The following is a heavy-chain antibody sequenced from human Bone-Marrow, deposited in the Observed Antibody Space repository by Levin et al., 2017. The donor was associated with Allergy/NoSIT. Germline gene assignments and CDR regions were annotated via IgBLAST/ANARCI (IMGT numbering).Heavy chain of an antibody. CDR2: ISWNSGSI. CDR1: GFTFDDYA. CDR3: AKDIGYYDSSGYFVY. D-gene: IGHD3-22*01. J-gene: IGHJ4*02. V-gene: IGHV3-9*01. Sequence: GGSLRLSCAASGFTFDDYAMHWVRQAPGKGLEWVSGISWNSGSIGYADSVKGRFTISRDNAKNSLYLQMNSLRAEDTALYYCAKDIGYYDSSGYFVYWGQGTLVTVSS.